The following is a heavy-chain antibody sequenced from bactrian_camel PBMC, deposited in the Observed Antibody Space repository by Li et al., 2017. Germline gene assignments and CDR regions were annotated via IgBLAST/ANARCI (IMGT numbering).Heavy chain of an antibody. Sequence: HVQLVESGGGSVQAGGSLVLSCAASGDTANSCMGWFRQAPGKEREGVAVLNGDGSTSYADAVKGRFTVSQDTAENMVYLQMNNLKPDDTAVYYCAATGQMLSVAGCRTQGTQVTVS. V-gene: IGHV3S57*01. CDR2: LNGDGST. CDR1: GDTANSC. D-gene: IGHD1*01. J-gene: IGHJ4*01.